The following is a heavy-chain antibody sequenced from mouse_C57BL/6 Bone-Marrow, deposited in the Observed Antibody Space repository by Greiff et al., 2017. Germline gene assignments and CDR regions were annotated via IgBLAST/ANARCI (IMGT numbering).Heavy chain of an antibody. CDR3: ASSGNDGVTFGY. D-gene: IGHD2-2*01. CDR2: IDPADSYT. J-gene: IGHJ2*01. CDR1: GYTFTSYW. Sequence: VQLQQPGAELVRPGTSVKLSCTASGYTFTSYWMHWVKQRPGQGLEWIGVIDPADSYTNYNQKFKGKATLTVDTSSSTAYMQLSSLTSEDSAVDYCASSGNDGVTFGYWGQGTTLTVSS. V-gene: IGHV1-59*01.